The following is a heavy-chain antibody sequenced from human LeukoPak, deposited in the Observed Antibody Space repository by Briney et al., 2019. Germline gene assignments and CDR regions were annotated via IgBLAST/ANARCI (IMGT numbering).Heavy chain of an antibody. Sequence: GGSLRLSCAASGFTFSDYYMSWIRQAPGKGLEWVSYISSSGSTIYYADSVKGRFTISRDNAKNSLYLQMNSLRAEDTAVYYCAREWGGHMVRGVITNSALDYWGQGTLVTVSS. CDR2: ISSSGSTI. D-gene: IGHD3-10*01. J-gene: IGHJ4*02. CDR1: GFTFSDYY. CDR3: AREWGGHMVRGVITNSALDY. V-gene: IGHV3-11*04.